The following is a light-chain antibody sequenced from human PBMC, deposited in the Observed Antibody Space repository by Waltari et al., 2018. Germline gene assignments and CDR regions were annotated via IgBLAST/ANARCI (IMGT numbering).Light chain of an antibody. V-gene: IGLV2-23*02. CDR2: AVS. CDR1: SSDVGNSKR. CDR3: CSYAGSSKGV. J-gene: IGLJ2*01. Sequence: QSALTQPASVSGSPGQSITISRTGSSSDVGNSKRVSWYQQHPGKAPKLMIYAVSKRPSGVSDRFSGSKSGDTASLTISGLQPEDEADYFCCSYAGSSKGVFGGGTKVTVL.